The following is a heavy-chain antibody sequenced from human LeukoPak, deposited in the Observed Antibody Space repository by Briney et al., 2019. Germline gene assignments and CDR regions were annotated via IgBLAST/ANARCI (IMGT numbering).Heavy chain of an antibody. V-gene: IGHV3-30*02. CDR3: ARDGIRRGLHSSAYYYYMDV. CDR2: LQKDGSDI. J-gene: IGHJ6*03. Sequence: GGSLRLSCAASGFTFSYYGMHWVRQAPDKGLEWVAFLQKDGSDIHYADSVEGRFTISRDNSKNTLYLQMSSLRPEDTAVYYCARDGIRRGLHSSAYYYYMDVWGKGTTVTVSS. CDR1: GFTFSYYG. D-gene: IGHD6-25*01.